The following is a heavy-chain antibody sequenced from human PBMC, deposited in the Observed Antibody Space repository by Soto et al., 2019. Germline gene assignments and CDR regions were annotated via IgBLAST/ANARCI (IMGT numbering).Heavy chain of an antibody. Sequence: GGSLRLSCAASGFTFSGSAMHWVRQASGKGLEWVGRIRSKANDYATAYTGSVKGRFIISRDNSKNTLYLQMNSLRAEDTAVYYCARGDTTMITDYYAMAVWGQGTTVTVSS. CDR1: GFTFSGSA. CDR3: ARGDTTMITDYYAMAV. CDR2: IRSKANDYAT. D-gene: IGHD5-18*01. V-gene: IGHV3-73*01. J-gene: IGHJ6*02.